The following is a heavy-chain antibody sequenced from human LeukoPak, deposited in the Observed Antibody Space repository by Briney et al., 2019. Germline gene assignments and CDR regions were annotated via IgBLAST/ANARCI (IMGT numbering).Heavy chain of an antibody. J-gene: IGHJ4*02. CDR2: ITGSGDTT. CDR1: GFTFSSYA. Sequence: GGSLRLSCAASGFTFSSYAVTWVRQAPGKGLEWVSGITGSGDTTFYADSVKGRFTISRDNSKNTLYLQMHSLRAEDTAVYYCVKDYSTIAAAANPLFDYWGQGAPVTVSS. D-gene: IGHD6-13*01. V-gene: IGHV3-23*01. CDR3: VKDYSTIAAAANPLFDY.